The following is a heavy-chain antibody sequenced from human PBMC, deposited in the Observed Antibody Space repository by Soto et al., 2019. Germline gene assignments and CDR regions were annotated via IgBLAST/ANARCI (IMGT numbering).Heavy chain of an antibody. D-gene: IGHD2-2*01. J-gene: IGHJ5*02. Sequence: QVQLVQSGAEVKKPGASVKVSCKTSGYTFTSYSISWVRQAPGQGLEWMGWINVYNGNTKYAQNLQGRVTMTTDTSTSTAYMGLRCLRSDDTAVDYCARDLAVGWFDPWGQGTLVTVSS. CDR2: INVYNGNT. V-gene: IGHV1-18*01. CDR1: GYTFTSYS. CDR3: ARDLAVGWFDP.